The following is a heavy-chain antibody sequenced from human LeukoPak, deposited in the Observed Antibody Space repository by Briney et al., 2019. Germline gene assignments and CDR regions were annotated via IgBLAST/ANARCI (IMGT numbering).Heavy chain of an antibody. J-gene: IGHJ5*02. D-gene: IGHD1-26*01. V-gene: IGHV3-53*01. Sequence: GGSLRLSCAASGFTVSSNYMSWVRQAPGKGLEWVSIIYSGGSTYSADSVKGRFTISRDNSKNTLYLQMNSLRAEDTAVYYCARVLGGPWQNWFDPWGQGTLVTVSS. CDR1: GFTVSSNY. CDR3: ARVLGGPWQNWFDP. CDR2: IYSGGST.